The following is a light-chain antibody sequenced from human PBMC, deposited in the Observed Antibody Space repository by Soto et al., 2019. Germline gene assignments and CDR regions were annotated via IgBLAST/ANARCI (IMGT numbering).Light chain of an antibody. CDR1: SSDIGGYNY. V-gene: IGLV2-14*01. J-gene: IGLJ1*01. CDR2: EVR. CDR3: CSRASMITYV. Sequence: QSALSQPASVSGSPGQSITISCTGTSSDIGGYNYVSWYQQHPGEAPKLIIYEVRNRPSGVSNRFSGSKSGNTASPTISGLQADDEADYYCCSRASMITYVFGSGTKLTVL.